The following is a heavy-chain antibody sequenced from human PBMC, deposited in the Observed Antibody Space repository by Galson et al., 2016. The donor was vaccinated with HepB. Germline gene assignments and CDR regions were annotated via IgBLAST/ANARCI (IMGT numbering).Heavy chain of an antibody. Sequence: SLRLSCAASGFTFGAHAMHWVRQRPGKGLEWVSGISWNSGAIDYADSVRGRFTISRDNAKNSLDLQMSSLRAEDTALYYCAKDLSGIPYYYSLDVWGLGTTVIVS. J-gene: IGHJ6*02. CDR1: GFTFGAHA. CDR2: ISWNSGAI. CDR3: AKDLSGIPYYYSLDV. V-gene: IGHV3-9*01. D-gene: IGHD6-13*01.